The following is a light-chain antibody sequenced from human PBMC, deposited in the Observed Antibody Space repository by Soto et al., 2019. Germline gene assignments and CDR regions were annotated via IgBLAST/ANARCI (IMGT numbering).Light chain of an antibody. CDR1: QSVSSNN. CDR2: GAS. Sequence: EIVLTQSPGTLSLSPGETVTLSCRASQSVSSNNLAWYHQKPGQTARLLIYGASSRATGIPDRFSGSGSGTDFTLTISRLEPEDFAVYYCQQYDNSITFGQGTRLEIE. CDR3: QQYDNSIT. J-gene: IGKJ5*01. V-gene: IGKV3-20*01.